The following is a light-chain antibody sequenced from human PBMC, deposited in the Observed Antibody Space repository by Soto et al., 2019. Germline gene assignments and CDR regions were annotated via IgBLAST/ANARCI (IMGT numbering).Light chain of an antibody. CDR2: KAS. V-gene: IGKV1-5*03. Sequence: DIHMTQSPSTLSASVLDIVTITCLASQSISSWLAWYQQKPGKAPKLLIYKASSLESGVPSRFSGSGSGTEFTLTISSLQPDDFATYYCQQYKSYPLTFGGGTKVDIK. CDR3: QQYKSYPLT. J-gene: IGKJ4*01. CDR1: QSISSW.